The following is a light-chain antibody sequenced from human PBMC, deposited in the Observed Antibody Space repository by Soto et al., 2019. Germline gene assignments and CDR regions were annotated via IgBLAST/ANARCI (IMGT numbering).Light chain of an antibody. J-gene: IGKJ2*01. CDR2: AAY. V-gene: IGKV1-17*01. CDR3: LQHHTYPFT. CDR1: QVIGNN. Sequence: DIPMTQSPSSLSASVGDRVTLTCRASQVIGNNLGWYQQKPGKAPKRLIYAAYTLEGGVPSRFSGSGSATEFPLTISSLQSEDFATYYCLQHHTYPFTFGQGTKLEI.